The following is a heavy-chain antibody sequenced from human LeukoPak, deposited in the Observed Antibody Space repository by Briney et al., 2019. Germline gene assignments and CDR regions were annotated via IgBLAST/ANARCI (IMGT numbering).Heavy chain of an antibody. Sequence: ASVKVSCKASGYTFSAYYMHWVRQAPGQGLAWMGWITGNNGNTNYAPSLQGRVTMTKDTSTNTAYMELTSLRSDDTAVYYCARDQRNSGSYRFEYWGQGTLVTVSS. V-gene: IGHV1-18*04. D-gene: IGHD1-26*01. CDR3: ARDQRNSGSYRFEY. CDR2: ITGNNGNT. CDR1: GYTFSAYY. J-gene: IGHJ4*02.